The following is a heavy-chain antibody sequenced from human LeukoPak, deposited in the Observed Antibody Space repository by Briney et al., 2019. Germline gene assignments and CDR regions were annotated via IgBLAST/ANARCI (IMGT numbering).Heavy chain of an antibody. D-gene: IGHD5-24*01. CDR2: IWYEGSNK. Sequence: GGSLRLSCAASGFTFRNHGMHWTRPAPGKGLEGGAIIWYEGSNKYYADSLNGRFTISRDNSKNTLYLQMNSLRDDDTAVYYCVRDRGALQYFDYWGQGTLVTVSS. CDR1: GFTFRNHG. CDR3: VRDRGALQYFDY. J-gene: IGHJ4*02. V-gene: IGHV3-33*01.